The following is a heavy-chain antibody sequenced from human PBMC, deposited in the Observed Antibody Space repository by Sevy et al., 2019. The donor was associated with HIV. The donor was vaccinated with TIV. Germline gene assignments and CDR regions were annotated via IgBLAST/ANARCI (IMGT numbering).Heavy chain of an antibody. Sequence: SETLSLTCTVSGGSISSGDYYWSWIRQPPGKGLEWIGYIYYSGSTYYNPSLKSRVTISVETSKNQFSLKLSSVTAADTAVYYCARGRGDYVGYYFDYWGQGTLVTVSS. CDR1: GGSISSGDYY. D-gene: IGHD4-17*01. CDR3: ARGRGDYVGYYFDY. CDR2: IYYSGST. V-gene: IGHV4-30-4*01. J-gene: IGHJ4*02.